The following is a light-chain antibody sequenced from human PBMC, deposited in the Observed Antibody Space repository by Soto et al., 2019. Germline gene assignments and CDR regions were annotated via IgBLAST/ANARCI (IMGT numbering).Light chain of an antibody. CDR1: QSVRNN. J-gene: IGKJ5*01. V-gene: IGKV3-15*01. CDR2: YAS. Sequence: EIMMTQSPATLSVSPGERATLSCRASQSVRNNLAWYQQKPGQAPRLLIYYASTRATGIPASFSGSGSGTEFTLTISSLQSEDFALYYCQQYNNWPHITFGQGTRVEI. CDR3: QQYNNWPHIT.